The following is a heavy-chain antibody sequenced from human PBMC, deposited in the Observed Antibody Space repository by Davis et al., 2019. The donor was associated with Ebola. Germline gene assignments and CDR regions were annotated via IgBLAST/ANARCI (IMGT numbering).Heavy chain of an antibody. CDR3: ARAAYCGGACYSSE. V-gene: IGHV1-69*02. Sequence: SSVNVSCKASRCTFSSYLGSWVRQAPGRGREWMERNIPILDIANYAQKFQGRVTITAHRSTSTAYMELRSLRYEDTALYYCARAAYCGGACYSSEWGQGTLVTVSS. CDR1: RCTFSSYL. CDR2: NIPILDIA. J-gene: IGHJ4*02. D-gene: IGHD2-21*02.